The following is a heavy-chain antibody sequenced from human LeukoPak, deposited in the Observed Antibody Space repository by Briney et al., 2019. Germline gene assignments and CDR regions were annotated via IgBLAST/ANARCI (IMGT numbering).Heavy chain of an antibody. J-gene: IGHJ4*02. V-gene: IGHV4-30-2*01. CDR1: GGSISSGGDS. CDR3: AGGPGSVVTATPFDY. CDR2: IYHSGST. D-gene: IGHD2-21*02. Sequence: PSQTLSLTCAVSGGSISSGGDSWSWIRQPPGKGLEGIGYIYHSGSTYYNPSLQSRVTISVDRSKNRFSLKLSSVTAADSAVYYCAGGPGSVVTATPFDYWGQGTLVTVSS.